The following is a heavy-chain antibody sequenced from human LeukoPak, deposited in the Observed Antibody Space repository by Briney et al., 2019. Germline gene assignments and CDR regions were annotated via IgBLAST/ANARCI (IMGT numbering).Heavy chain of an antibody. J-gene: IGHJ4*02. V-gene: IGHV3-30-3*01. CDR1: GFTFSSYA. CDR2: ISYDGGNK. D-gene: IGHD3-10*01. CDR3: ARGDGSGSYPPNY. Sequence: GGSLRLSCAASGFTFSSYAMHWVRQAPGKGLEWVAVISYDGGNKYYADSVKGRFTISRDNSKNTLYLQMNSLRAEDTAVYYCARGDGSGSYPPNYWGQGTLVTVSS.